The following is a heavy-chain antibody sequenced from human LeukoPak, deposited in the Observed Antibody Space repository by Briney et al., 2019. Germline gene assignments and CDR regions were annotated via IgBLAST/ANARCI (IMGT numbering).Heavy chain of an antibody. CDR3: ARENAGGWFDP. CDR1: GGSISSYY. D-gene: IGHD3-10*01. CDR2: IYYSGST. Sequence: SEPLSLTCTVSGGSISSYYWSWIRQPPGKGLEWIGYIYYSGSTNYNPSLKSRVTISVDTSKNQFSLKLSSVTAADTAVYYCARENAGGWFDPWGQGTLVTVSS. J-gene: IGHJ5*02. V-gene: IGHV4-59*01.